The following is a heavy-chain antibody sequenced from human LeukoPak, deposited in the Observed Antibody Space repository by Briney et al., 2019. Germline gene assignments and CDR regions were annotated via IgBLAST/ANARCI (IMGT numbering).Heavy chain of an antibody. CDR2: IWYDGSNK. V-gene: IGHV3-33*01. Sequence: LPGRSLRLSCAASGFTFSSYGMHWVRQAPSKGLEWVAVIWYDGSNKYYADSVKGRFTISRDNSKNTLYLQMNSLRAEDTAVYYCARDFRGGARAFDYWGQGTLVTVSS. J-gene: IGHJ4*02. CDR3: ARDFRGGARAFDY. D-gene: IGHD3-16*01. CDR1: GFTFSSYG.